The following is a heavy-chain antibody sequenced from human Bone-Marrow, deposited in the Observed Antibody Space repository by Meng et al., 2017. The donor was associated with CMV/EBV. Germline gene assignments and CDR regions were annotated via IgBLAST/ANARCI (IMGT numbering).Heavy chain of an antibody. V-gene: IGHV3-30-3*01. J-gene: IGHJ4*02. CDR2: ISYDGSNK. D-gene: IGHD6-19*01. CDR3: ARDHLIAVAGFDY. Sequence: GESLKISCAASGLTFSRYVIHWVRQAPGKGLKWVAVISYDGSNKYYADSVKGRFTISRDNSKNTLYLQMNSLRAEDTAVYYCARDHLIAVAGFDYWGQGTLVTVSS. CDR1: GLTFSRYV.